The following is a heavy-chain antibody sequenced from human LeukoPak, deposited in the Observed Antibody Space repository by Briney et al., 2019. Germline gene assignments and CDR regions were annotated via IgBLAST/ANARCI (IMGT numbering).Heavy chain of an antibody. CDR1: GFTFSDYY. V-gene: IGHV3-11*04. D-gene: IGHD1-26*01. CDR2: ISGSGSTI. J-gene: IGHJ4*02. CDR3: ARVGKVGSTGATSFDY. Sequence: GGSLRLSCAASGFTFSDYYMSWIRQSPGKGLEWVSYISGSGSTIYYADSVKGRFTVSRDNAKNSLYVQTNSLRAEDTAVYYCARVGKVGSTGATSFDYWGQGTLVTVSS.